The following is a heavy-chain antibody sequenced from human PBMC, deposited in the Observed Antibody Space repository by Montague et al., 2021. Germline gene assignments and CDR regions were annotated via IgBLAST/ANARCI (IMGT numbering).Heavy chain of an antibody. D-gene: IGHD2-21*01. V-gene: IGHV3-20*04. CDR1: GFTLDDYG. Sequence: SLRLSCPASGFTLDDYGMRWVRQVPGKGLEWVSGINKNGVSTDYADSVRGPFTISRDNAKNSLYIQMNSLRVEDTALYYCVRGFLWGPLDCWGQGTLVTVSS. J-gene: IGHJ4*02. CDR3: VRGFLWGPLDC. CDR2: INKNGVST.